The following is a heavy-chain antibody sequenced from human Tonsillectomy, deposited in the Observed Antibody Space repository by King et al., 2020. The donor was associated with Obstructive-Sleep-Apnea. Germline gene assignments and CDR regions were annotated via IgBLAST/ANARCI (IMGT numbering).Heavy chain of an antibody. Sequence: LPLQESGPGLVKPSQTLSLTCTVSGGSISSGGYYWSWIRQHPGKGLEWIGYIYYSGSTYYNPSLKSLVTISVDTSKNQFSLKLTSVTAADTAVYYCARMVRGVIITKGAFDIWGQGTMVTVFS. CDR2: IYYSGST. CDR3: ARMVRGVIITKGAFDI. D-gene: IGHD3-10*01. CDR1: GGSISSGGYY. J-gene: IGHJ3*02. V-gene: IGHV4-31*01.